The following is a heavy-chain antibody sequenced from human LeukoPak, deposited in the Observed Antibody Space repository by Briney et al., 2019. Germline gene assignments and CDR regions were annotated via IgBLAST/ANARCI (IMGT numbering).Heavy chain of an antibody. CDR2: IKSKTDGGTT. CDR1: GFTFSNAW. Sequence: GGSLRLSCAASGFTFSNAWMSWVRQAPGKGLEWVGRIKSKTDGGTTDYAAPVKGRFTISRDDSKNTLYLQMNSLKTEDTAVYYCTTVSYIAAAGTFDYWGQGTLVTVSS. D-gene: IGHD6-13*01. V-gene: IGHV3-15*01. J-gene: IGHJ4*02. CDR3: TTVSYIAAAGTFDY.